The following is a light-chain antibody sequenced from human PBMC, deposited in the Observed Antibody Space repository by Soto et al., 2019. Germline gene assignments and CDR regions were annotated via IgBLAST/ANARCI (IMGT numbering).Light chain of an antibody. Sequence: EIVMTQSPATLSVSVGERATLSCRASQTVSSKLAWYQQKPGQAPRLLIYGASTRATGIPARFTGSGSGTEFTLTISSLQSEHFAVYYCQQYNDWPPQLTFGGGTKVEIK. CDR1: QTVSSK. CDR2: GAS. V-gene: IGKV3-15*01. J-gene: IGKJ4*01. CDR3: QQYNDWPPQLT.